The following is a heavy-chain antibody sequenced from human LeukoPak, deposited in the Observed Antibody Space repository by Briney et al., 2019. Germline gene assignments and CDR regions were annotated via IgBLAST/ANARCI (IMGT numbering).Heavy chain of an antibody. CDR3: ERDRGGATRREFDY. CDR2: INPNSGYT. V-gene: IGHV1-2*02. CDR1: GYTFTAYY. Sequence: GASVKVSCKASGYTFTAYYMNWVRQAPGQGLEWVGSINPNSGYTYYAHKLQGRVTMTRDTSISTAYMELSRLRADDTAVYYCERDRGGATRREFDYWGQGTLVTVSS. D-gene: IGHD1-26*01. J-gene: IGHJ4*02.